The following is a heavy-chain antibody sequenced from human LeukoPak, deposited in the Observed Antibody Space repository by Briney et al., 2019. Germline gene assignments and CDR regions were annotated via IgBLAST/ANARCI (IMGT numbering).Heavy chain of an antibody. CDR2: INPYSGGT. V-gene: IGHV1-2*02. D-gene: IGHD5-18*01. CDR1: GYTFTGYY. CDR3: ASQKWDTTMATEYYFDY. Sequence: ASVKVSCKASGYTFTGYYMHWVRQAPGQGLEWMGWINPYSGGTNYAQEFQGRVTMTRDTSISTAYMELSRLRSDDTALYYCASQKWDTTMATEYYFDYWGQGTLVTVSS. J-gene: IGHJ4*02.